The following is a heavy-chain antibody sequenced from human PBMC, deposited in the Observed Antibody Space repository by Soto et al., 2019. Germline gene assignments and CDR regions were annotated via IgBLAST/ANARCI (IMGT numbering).Heavy chain of an antibody. CDR2: ISSSGSTI. D-gene: IGHD6-19*01. J-gene: IGHJ4*02. V-gene: IGHV3-11*01. CDR1: GFTFSDYY. Sequence: GGSLRLSCAASGFTFSDYYMSWIRQAPGKGLEWVSYISSSGSTIYYADSVKGRFTISRDNAKNSLYLQMNSLRAEDTAVYYCARVLSVYSSGQEYGYWGQGTLVTVSS. CDR3: ARVLSVYSSGQEYGY.